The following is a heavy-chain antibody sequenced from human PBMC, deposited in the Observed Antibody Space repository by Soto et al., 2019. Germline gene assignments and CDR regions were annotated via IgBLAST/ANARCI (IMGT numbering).Heavy chain of an antibody. D-gene: IGHD6-13*01. CDR2: IGTAGDT. CDR1: GFTFSSYD. V-gene: IGHV3-13*01. Sequence: GGSLRLSCAASGFTFSSYDMHWVRQATGKGLEWVSAIGTAGDTYYPGSVKGRFTISRENAKNSLYLQMNSLRAGDTAVYYCARIAAAAPYYYYYMDVWGKGTTVTVSS. CDR3: ARIAAAAPYYYYYMDV. J-gene: IGHJ6*03.